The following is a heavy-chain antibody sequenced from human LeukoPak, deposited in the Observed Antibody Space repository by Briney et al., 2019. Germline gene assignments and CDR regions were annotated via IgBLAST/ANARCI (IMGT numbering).Heavy chain of an antibody. D-gene: IGHD3-22*01. CDR3: ARGDGITMIVVVKGDAFDI. CDR1: GFTFSSYG. J-gene: IGHJ3*02. V-gene: IGHV3-33*01. CDR2: IWYDGSNK. Sequence: PGRSLRLSCAASGFTFSSYGMHWVRQAPGKGLEWVAVIWYDGSNKYYADSVKGRFTISRDNSKNTLYLQMNSLRAEDTAVYYCARGDGITMIVVVKGDAFDIWGQGTMVTVSS.